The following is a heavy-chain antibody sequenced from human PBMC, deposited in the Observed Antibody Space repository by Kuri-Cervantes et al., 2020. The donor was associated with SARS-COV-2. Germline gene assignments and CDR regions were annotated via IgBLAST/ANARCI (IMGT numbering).Heavy chain of an antibody. CDR3: ASLLSPVAAAGRRDAFDI. CDR1: GYTFTSYY. Sequence: ASVKVSCTASGYTFTSYYMHWVRQAPGQGLEWMGIINPSGGSTSYAQKFQGRVTMTRDTSTSTVYMELSSLRSEDTAAYYCASLLSPVAAAGRRDAFDIWGQGTMVTVSS. J-gene: IGHJ3*02. CDR2: INPSGGST. V-gene: IGHV1-46*03. D-gene: IGHD6-13*01.